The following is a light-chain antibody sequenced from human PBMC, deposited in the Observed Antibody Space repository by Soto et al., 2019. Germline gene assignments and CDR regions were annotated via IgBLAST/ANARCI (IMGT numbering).Light chain of an antibody. CDR1: QNIGNY. CDR2: ASS. Sequence: DIQMTQSPSSLSASVGDRVTITCRTSQNIGNYLNWYQQKPGKAPNLLIYASSTLQSGVPSRFSGSGSGADFILTISSLQSEDFATYYCQQSYSTPITFGQGTRLEIK. CDR3: QQSYSTPIT. V-gene: IGKV1-39*01. J-gene: IGKJ5*01.